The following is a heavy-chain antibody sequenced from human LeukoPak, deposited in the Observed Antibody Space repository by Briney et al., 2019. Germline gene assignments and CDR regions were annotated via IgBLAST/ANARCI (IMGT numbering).Heavy chain of an antibody. D-gene: IGHD1-7*01. CDR3: ARDYNWNFANSSPFDY. Sequence: GASVKVSCKSSEDTPHSHAISWVRQAPGQGLEWMGRIIPAFGTANYAQKFQGRVTITADKSTRTAYMEMSSLRSEDTAVYYCARDYNWNFANSSPFDYWGQGTLVTVSS. CDR1: EDTPHSHA. V-gene: IGHV1-69*06. CDR2: IIPAFGTA. J-gene: IGHJ4*02.